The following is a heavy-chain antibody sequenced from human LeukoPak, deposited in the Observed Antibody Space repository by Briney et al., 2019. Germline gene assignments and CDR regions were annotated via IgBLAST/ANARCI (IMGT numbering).Heavy chain of an antibody. D-gene: IGHD6-19*01. V-gene: IGHV3-23*01. CDR2: ISDSGGST. J-gene: IGHJ4*02. CDR1: GFTFSSYA. Sequence: GGSLRLSCAASGFTFSSYALSWVRQAPGKGLEWVSAISDSGGSTYYADSVKGRFTISRDNSENTLYLQMNSLRAEDTAVYYCAKEVNGWYCVDYWGQGTLVTVSS. CDR3: AKEVNGWYCVDY.